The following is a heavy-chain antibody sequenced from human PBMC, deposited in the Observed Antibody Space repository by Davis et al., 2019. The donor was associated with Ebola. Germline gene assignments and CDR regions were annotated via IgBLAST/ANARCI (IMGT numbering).Heavy chain of an antibody. CDR3: ARGDYYDSSGYLISPPYGAFDI. D-gene: IGHD3-22*01. J-gene: IGHJ3*02. V-gene: IGHV3-30-3*01. CDR1: GFTFSSYA. CDR2: ISYDGSNK. Sequence: PGGSLRLSCAASGFTFSSYAMHWVRQAPGKGLEWVAVISYDGSNKYYADSVKGRFTISRDNSKNTLYLQMNSLRAEDTAVYYCARGDYYDSSGYLISPPYGAFDIWGQGTMVTVSS.